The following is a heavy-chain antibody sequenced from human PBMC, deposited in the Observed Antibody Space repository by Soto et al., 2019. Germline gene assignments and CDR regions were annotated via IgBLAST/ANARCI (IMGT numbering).Heavy chain of an antibody. D-gene: IGHD1-1*01. CDR2: IIPIFGTA. CDR3: ARGVGSNWNKGGRLDP. V-gene: IGHV1-69*06. Sequence: SVKVSCKASGGTFSSYAISWVLQAPGQGLEWMGGIIPIFGTANYAQKFQGRVTITADKSTSTAYMELSSLRSEDTAVYYCARGVGSNWNKGGRLDPWGKRTMVTVAS. J-gene: IGHJ5*02. CDR1: GGTFSSYA.